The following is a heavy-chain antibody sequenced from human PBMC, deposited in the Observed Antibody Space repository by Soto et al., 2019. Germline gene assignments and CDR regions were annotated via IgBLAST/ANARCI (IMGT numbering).Heavy chain of an antibody. J-gene: IGHJ6*03. CDR2: ISSSSSYI. V-gene: IGHV3-21*01. CDR1: GFTFSSYS. D-gene: IGHD5-12*01. Sequence: EVQLVESGGGLVKPGGSLRLSCAASGFTFSSYSMNWVRQAPGKGLEWVSSISSSSSYIYYADSVKGRFTISRDNAKSSLYLQMNSLRAEDTAVYYCTSYSGYDWNYYYYMDVWGKGTTVTVSS. CDR3: TSYSGYDWNYYYYMDV.